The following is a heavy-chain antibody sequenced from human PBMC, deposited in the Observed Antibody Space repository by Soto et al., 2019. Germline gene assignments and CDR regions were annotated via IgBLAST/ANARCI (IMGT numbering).Heavy chain of an antibody. CDR2: IYDSGSP. D-gene: IGHD3-22*01. Sequence: QVQLQESGPGLVKPSETLSLTCSVSGGSMRSYYWTWIRQPPGKGLEWIGYIYDSGSPNYNPSLKSRVTISVDTSKNHFSLKLSSVTAADTAVYYCARGGGWWTFGSDRSLQGIDYWGQGTLATVSS. CDR3: ARGGGWWTFGSDRSLQGIDY. CDR1: GGSMRSYY. V-gene: IGHV4-59*01. J-gene: IGHJ4*02.